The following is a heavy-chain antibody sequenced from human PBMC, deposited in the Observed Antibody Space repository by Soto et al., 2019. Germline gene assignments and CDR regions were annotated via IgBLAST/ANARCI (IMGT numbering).Heavy chain of an antibody. Sequence: GASVKVSCKASGYTFTSYGISWVRQAPGQGLEWMGWISAYNGNTNYARKLQGRVTMTTDTSTSTAYMELRSLRSDDTAVYYCARVGGYCSSTSCYADWGQGTLVTVSS. CDR3: ARVGGYCSSTSCYAD. D-gene: IGHD2-2*01. V-gene: IGHV1-18*01. CDR2: ISAYNGNT. CDR1: GYTFTSYG. J-gene: IGHJ4*02.